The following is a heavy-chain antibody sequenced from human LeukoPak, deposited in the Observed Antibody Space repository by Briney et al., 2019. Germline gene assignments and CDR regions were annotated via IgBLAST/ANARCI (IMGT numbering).Heavy chain of an antibody. CDR3: ARDATPHYYDSRPGAFDI. J-gene: IGHJ3*02. CDR1: GGPFSSPDSY. D-gene: IGHD3-22*01. V-gene: IGHV4-30-4*01. CDR2: IYYSGST. Sequence: SETLSLTCTVSGGPFSSPDSYWSWIRQPPGKGLEWIGYIYYSGSTYYNPSLKSRVTISVDTSKNQFSLKLSSVTAADTAVYYCARDATPHYYDSRPGAFDIWGQGTMVTVSS.